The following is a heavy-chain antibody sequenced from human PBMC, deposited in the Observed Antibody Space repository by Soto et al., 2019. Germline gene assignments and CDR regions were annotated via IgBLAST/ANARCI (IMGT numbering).Heavy chain of an antibody. CDR3: ARKNSGAHFYYDLDV. V-gene: IGHV1-69*13. J-gene: IGHJ6*02. Sequence: SVKVSCKASGGTFSNYAITWVRQAPGQGLEWLGGIIPIFGAATYAQKFQGRVTITADESTSAVHMELNSLRSEDTAIYYCARKNSGAHFYYDLDVWGQGPAVTVS. CDR1: GGTFSNYA. CDR2: IIPIFGAA. D-gene: IGHD1-26*01.